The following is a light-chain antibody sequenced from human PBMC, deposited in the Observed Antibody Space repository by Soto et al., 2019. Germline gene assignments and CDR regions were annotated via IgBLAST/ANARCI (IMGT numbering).Light chain of an antibody. CDR2: ATS. J-gene: IGKJ1*01. CDR1: QTVSTY. V-gene: IGKV1-39*01. Sequence: DTQMTQSPSSLSASVGDRISITCRASQTVSTYLNWYQQKAGQAPTLLISATSTLQSGVPSRFSGSGSGTEFTPTIPSLQPEDFATYYCQQTYTTPRTFGQGTKVAFK. CDR3: QQTYTTPRT.